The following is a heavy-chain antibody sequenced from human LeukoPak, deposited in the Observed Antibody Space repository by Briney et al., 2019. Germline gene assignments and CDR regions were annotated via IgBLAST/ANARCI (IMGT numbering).Heavy chain of an antibody. CDR1: GGSNSNYY. V-gene: IGHV4-4*07. J-gene: IGHJ4*02. D-gene: IGHD4-23*01. Sequence: SETLSLTCTVSGGSNSNYYWSWIRQPAGKGLEWIGRLYSSGSTNDNPSLKSRITMSVDTSKNQFSLHLTSVTAADTAVYYCVRDTNGGTYLDYWGQGALVTVSS. CDR2: LYSSGST. CDR3: VRDTNGGTYLDY.